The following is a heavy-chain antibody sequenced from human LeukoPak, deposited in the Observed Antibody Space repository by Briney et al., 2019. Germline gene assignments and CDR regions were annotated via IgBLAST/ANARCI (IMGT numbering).Heavy chain of an antibody. CDR1: GFTFSSYW. CDR2: INSDGSST. Sequence: PGGSLGLSCAASGFTFSSYWMHWVRQAPGKGLVWVSRINSDGSSTSYADSVKGRFTISRDNAKNTLYLQMNSLRAEDTAVYYCAREITTNGGRYFDYWGQGTLVTVSS. V-gene: IGHV3-74*01. CDR3: AREITTNGGRYFDY. D-gene: IGHD7-27*01. J-gene: IGHJ4*02.